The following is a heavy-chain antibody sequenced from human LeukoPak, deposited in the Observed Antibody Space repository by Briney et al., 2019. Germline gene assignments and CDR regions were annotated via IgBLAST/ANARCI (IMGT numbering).Heavy chain of an antibody. CDR1: GGSISSYY. V-gene: IGHV4-59*08. CDR3: ARRSVVTAINFDTFDI. Sequence: PSETLSLTCTVSGGSISSYYWNWIRQPPGKGLEWIGYIYYSGSTNYNPSLKSRVTISVDTSKNQFSLKLSSVTAADTALYYCARRSVVTAINFDTFDIWGQGTMVTVSS. D-gene: IGHD2-21*02. CDR2: IYYSGST. J-gene: IGHJ3*02.